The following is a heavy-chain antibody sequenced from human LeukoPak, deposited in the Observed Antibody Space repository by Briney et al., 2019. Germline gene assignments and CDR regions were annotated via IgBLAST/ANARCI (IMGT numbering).Heavy chain of an antibody. Sequence: GGSLRLSCAASGFTFSSYAMSWVRQAPGKGLGWVSFISSSSSYIYYADSVKGRFTISRDNAKNSLYLQMNSLRTEDTALYYCAHAVTPRYFQFWGQGTLVTVSS. D-gene: IGHD4-17*01. V-gene: IGHV3-21*01. CDR1: GFTFSSYA. J-gene: IGHJ1*01. CDR2: ISSSSSYI. CDR3: AHAVTPRYFQF.